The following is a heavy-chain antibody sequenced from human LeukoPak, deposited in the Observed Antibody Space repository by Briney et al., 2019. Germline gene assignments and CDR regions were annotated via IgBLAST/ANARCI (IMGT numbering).Heavy chain of an antibody. Sequence: GGSLRLPCAASGFTFSSYAMHWVRQAPGKGLEWVASIKQDGSEKYYADSVKGRFTISRDNAENTLFLQMNSLRAGDTAIYYCASGYYYDSNGFYWDDAFDIWGQGTMVTVSS. J-gene: IGHJ3*02. V-gene: IGHV3-7*01. CDR2: IKQDGSEK. CDR1: GFTFSSYA. D-gene: IGHD3-22*01. CDR3: ASGYYYDSNGFYWDDAFDI.